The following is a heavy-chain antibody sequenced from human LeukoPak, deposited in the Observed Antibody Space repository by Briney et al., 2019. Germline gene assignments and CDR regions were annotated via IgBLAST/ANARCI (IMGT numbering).Heavy chain of an antibody. D-gene: IGHD1-26*01. Sequence: SVKVSCKASGYTFTGYYMHWVRQAPGQGLEWMGGIIPIFGTANYAQKFQGRVTITTDESTSTAYMELSSLRSEDTAVYYCARGAKWEPLSHYYYYYYMDVWGKGTTVTVSS. V-gene: IGHV1-69*05. CDR1: GYTFTGYY. CDR2: IIPIFGTA. CDR3: ARGAKWEPLSHYYYYYYMDV. J-gene: IGHJ6*03.